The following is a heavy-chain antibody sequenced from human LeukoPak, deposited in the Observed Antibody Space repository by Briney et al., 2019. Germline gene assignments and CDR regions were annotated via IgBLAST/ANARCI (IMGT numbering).Heavy chain of an antibody. CDR3: AKDRVGVPAAIHYYGMDV. Sequence: SETLSLTCSVSGDSSSSYYWSWIRQAAGKGLEWIGRMHGSGYSTYNPSLESRVSMSVDTSKNQLFLNLGSVTAADTAVYFCAKDRVGVPAAIHYYGMDVWGQGTKVTVSS. CDR2: MHGSGYS. CDR1: GDSSSSYY. J-gene: IGHJ6*02. D-gene: IGHD2-2*01. V-gene: IGHV4-4*07.